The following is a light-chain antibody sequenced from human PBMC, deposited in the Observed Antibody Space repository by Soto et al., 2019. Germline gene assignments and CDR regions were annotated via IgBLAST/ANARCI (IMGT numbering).Light chain of an antibody. CDR3: QQYNNWPAT. V-gene: IGKV3-15*01. J-gene: IGKJ4*01. CDR2: GAS. CDR1: QSVSSN. Sequence: EIVMTQSPATLSVSPGERATLSCRASQSVSSNLAWYQQKPGQAPRLLIYGASTRATGIPARFSGSGSGTEFTLTISSLQSEDFAVYYRQQYNNWPATFGGGTKVEIK.